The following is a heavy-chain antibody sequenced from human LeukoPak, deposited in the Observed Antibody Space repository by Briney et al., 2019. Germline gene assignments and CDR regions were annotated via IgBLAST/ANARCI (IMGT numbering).Heavy chain of an antibody. D-gene: IGHD4-23*01. J-gene: IGHJ4*02. CDR1: GGSISSGYY. CDR2: IYYSGST. CDR3: AGNGGKSDFDS. Sequence: PSQTLSLTCTVSGGSISSGYYWTWIRQHPGKGLEWIGYIYYSGSTYYNPSLKSRLTISVDTSKNQYSLKVNSVTAADTAVYYCAGNGGKSDFDSWGQGTLVTVSS. V-gene: IGHV4-31*03.